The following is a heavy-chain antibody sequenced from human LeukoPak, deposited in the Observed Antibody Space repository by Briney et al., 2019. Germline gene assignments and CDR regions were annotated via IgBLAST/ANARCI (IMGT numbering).Heavy chain of an antibody. Sequence: GGSLRLSCAASGFTFDDYGMSWVRQAPGKGLEWVSSISSSSSYIYYADSVKGRFTISRDNAKNSLYLQMNSLRAEDTAVYYCARDPRVVAGNYFDYWGQGTLVTVSS. CDR1: GFTFDDYG. J-gene: IGHJ4*02. V-gene: IGHV3-21*01. D-gene: IGHD6-19*01. CDR2: ISSSSSYI. CDR3: ARDPRVVAGNYFDY.